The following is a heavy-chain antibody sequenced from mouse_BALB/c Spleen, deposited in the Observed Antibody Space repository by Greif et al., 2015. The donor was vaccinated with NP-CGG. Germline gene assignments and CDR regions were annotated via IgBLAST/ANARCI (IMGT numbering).Heavy chain of an antibody. Sequence: VQLQQSGAELVKPGASVKLSCTASGFNIKDTYMHWVKQRPEQGLEWIGRIDPANGNTKYDPKFQGKATITADTSSNTAYLQLSSLTSEDTAVYYCARPYGSSSYYYAMDYWGQGTSVTVSS. J-gene: IGHJ4*01. CDR3: ARPYGSSSYYYAMDY. D-gene: IGHD1-1*01. V-gene: IGHV14-3*02. CDR1: GFNIKDTY. CDR2: IDPANGNT.